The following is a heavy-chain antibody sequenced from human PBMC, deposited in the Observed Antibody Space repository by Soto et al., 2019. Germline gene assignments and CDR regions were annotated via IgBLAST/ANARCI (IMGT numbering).Heavy chain of an antibody. CDR2: IYYSGST. CDR1: VASISSGGYY. V-gene: IGHV4-31*01. CDR3: ARGFKDESKCYPPWVAP. Sequence: QVQLQESGPGLVKPSQTLSLTCTVSVASISSGGYYWSWIRQHPGEGLEWIGYIYYSGSTSYNPSLQGPVNISGKTVKNPFSPEVGSGTDADTGGYFRARGFKDESKCYPPWVAPWGQGTLVTVSS. D-gene: IGHD2-2*01. J-gene: IGHJ5*02.